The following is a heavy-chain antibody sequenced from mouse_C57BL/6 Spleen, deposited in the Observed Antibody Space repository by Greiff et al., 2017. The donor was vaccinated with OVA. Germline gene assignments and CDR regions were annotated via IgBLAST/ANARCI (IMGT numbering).Heavy chain of an antibody. CDR1: GFNIKDYY. Sequence: VQLKQSGAELVRPGASVKLSCTASGFNIKDYYMHWVKQRPEQGLEWIGRIDPEDGDTEYAPKFQGKATMTADTSSNTAYLQLSSLTSEDTAVYYCTRDGSSPAWFAYWGQGTLVTVSA. J-gene: IGHJ3*01. CDR2: IDPEDGDT. D-gene: IGHD1-1*01. V-gene: IGHV14-1*01. CDR3: TRDGSSPAWFAY.